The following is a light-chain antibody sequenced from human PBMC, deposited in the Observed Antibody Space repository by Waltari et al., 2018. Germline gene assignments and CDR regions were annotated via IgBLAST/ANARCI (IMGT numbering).Light chain of an antibody. CDR1: QSVGRN. J-gene: IGKJ2*01. CDR3: QQYNYWPSYT. Sequence: EVVLTQSPATLSVPPGEGATLSCRASQSVGRNLAWYQQMPGQTPRLLIYDASTRATGIPARFSGSGSGTEFTLTISSLQSEDSALYYCQQYNYWPSYTFGQGTKLAIK. V-gene: IGKV3-15*01. CDR2: DAS.